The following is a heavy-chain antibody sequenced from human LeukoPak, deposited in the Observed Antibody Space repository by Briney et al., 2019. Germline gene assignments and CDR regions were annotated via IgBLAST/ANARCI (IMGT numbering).Heavy chain of an antibody. CDR2: FGTRSTSV. D-gene: IGHD3-22*01. V-gene: IGHV3-21*01. Sequence: GGSLRLSCVVSGLTVSSNYMTWVRQAPGKGLEWVSSFGTRSTSVYHAGSVKGRFAISRDNAKNSLYLQMNSLRAEDTALYYCAREVSEGFDFWGQGTLVTVSS. CDR3: AREVSEGFDF. CDR1: GLTVSSNY. J-gene: IGHJ4*02.